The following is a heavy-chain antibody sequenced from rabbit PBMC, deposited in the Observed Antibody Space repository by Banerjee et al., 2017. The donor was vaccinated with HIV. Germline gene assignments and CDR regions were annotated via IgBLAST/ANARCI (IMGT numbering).Heavy chain of an antibody. CDR3: ARDLAAVTGWNFGL. Sequence: QEQLVESGGGLVKPEGSLTLTCNASGFDLGTYYYICWVRQAPGKGLEWIGCIDTDWDSAFYASWVISRFTISKTSSTTVTLQMTSLTAADTATYFCARDLAAVTGWNFGLWGQGTLVTVS. J-gene: IGHJ3*01. V-gene: IGHV1S45*01. CDR2: IDTDWDSA. CDR1: GFDLGTYYY. D-gene: IGHD7-1*01.